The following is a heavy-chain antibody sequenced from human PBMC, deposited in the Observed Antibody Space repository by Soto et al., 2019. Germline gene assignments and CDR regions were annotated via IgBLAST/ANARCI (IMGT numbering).Heavy chain of an antibody. J-gene: IGHJ5*02. Sequence: PSETLSLTCTVSGGSISSYYWSWIRQPPGKGLEWIGYIYYSGSTNYNPSLKSRVTISVDTSKNQFSLKLSSVTAADTAVYYCAREDCSGGSCYSGPEGVSWFDPRGQGTLVTVSS. D-gene: IGHD2-15*01. CDR2: IYYSGST. CDR1: GGSISSYY. V-gene: IGHV4-59*01. CDR3: AREDCSGGSCYSGPEGVSWFDP.